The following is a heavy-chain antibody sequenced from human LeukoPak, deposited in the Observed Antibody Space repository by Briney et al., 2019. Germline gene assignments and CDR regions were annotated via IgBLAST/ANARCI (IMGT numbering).Heavy chain of an antibody. CDR2: ITSDGSST. Sequence: PGGSLRLSCTASGFTFSTYWMHWVRQAPGKGLVWVSRITSDGSSTTYADSVKGRFTISRDNAKSTVYLQMNSRGAEDTAVYYCATGLISALEYWGQGTLVTVFS. J-gene: IGHJ4*02. D-gene: IGHD3-16*01. V-gene: IGHV3-74*01. CDR1: GFTFSTYW. CDR3: ATGLISALEY.